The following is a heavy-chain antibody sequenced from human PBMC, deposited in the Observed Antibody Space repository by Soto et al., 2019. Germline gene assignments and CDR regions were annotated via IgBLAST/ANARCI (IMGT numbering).Heavy chain of an antibody. CDR2: IYYSGST. Sequence: LSLTCTVSGGSISSYYWSWIRQPPGKGLEWIGYIYYSGSTNYNPSLKSRVTISVDTSKNQFSLKLSSVTAADTAVYYCARQVTIFGVNYYYYGMDVWGQGTTVTVSS. CDR1: GGSISSYY. CDR3: ARQVTIFGVNYYYYGMDV. V-gene: IGHV4-59*01. J-gene: IGHJ6*02. D-gene: IGHD3-3*01.